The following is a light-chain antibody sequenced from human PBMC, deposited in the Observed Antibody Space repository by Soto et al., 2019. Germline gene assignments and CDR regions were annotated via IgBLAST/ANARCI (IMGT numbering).Light chain of an antibody. V-gene: IGKV3-11*01. CDR2: DAS. Sequence: EIVLTQSPATLSLSPGEGATLSCRASQSVSNYLSWYQQKPGQAPRLLIYDASNRATGIPARFSGSGSGTDFTLTISSLEPEDFAVYYCQQRGNWPLTFGGGTKVDIK. CDR3: QQRGNWPLT. CDR1: QSVSNY. J-gene: IGKJ4*01.